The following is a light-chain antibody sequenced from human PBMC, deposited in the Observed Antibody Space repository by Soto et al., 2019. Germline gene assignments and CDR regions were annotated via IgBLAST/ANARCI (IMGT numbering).Light chain of an antibody. V-gene: IGKV3-20*01. CDR2: GAS. J-gene: IGKJ1*01. CDR3: QQYVSSET. Sequence: EIVLTQSPGFLSLSPGERATLSCRASQSVDSSFFAWYQQKPGQAPRLLIYGASKRATGIPDRFSGSGSGTDFTLTISRLEPEDFAVYYCQQYVSSETFGQGTKVEIK. CDR1: QSVDSSF.